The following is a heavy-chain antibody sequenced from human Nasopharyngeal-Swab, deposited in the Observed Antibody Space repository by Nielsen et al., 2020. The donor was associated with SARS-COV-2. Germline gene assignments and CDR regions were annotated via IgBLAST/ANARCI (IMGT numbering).Heavy chain of an antibody. CDR3: ARDIRTYDILTGYSLGYFDL. Sequence: RQAPGKGLEWIGSIYYSGSTYYNPSLKSRVTISVDTSKNQFSLKLSSVTAADTAVYYCARDIRTYDILTGYSLGYFDLWGRGTLVTVSS. CDR2: IYYSGST. J-gene: IGHJ2*01. D-gene: IGHD3-9*01. V-gene: IGHV4-39*07.